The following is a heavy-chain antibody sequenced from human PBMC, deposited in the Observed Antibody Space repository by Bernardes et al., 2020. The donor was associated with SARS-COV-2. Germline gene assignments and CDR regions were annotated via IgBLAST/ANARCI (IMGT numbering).Heavy chain of an antibody. V-gene: IGHV3-53*01. Sequence: GSLRLSCDASKFPVRNNYMSLVRQAPGEGLDLVSLLYCGGTTYYSYSVKGRFTVSIDNSKNTHFLQMSDLRAEDTAIYYCATAPHYYYGLDVWGQGTAVTVSS. CDR2: LYCGGTT. CDR1: KFPVRNNY. CDR3: ATAPHYYYGLDV. J-gene: IGHJ6*02.